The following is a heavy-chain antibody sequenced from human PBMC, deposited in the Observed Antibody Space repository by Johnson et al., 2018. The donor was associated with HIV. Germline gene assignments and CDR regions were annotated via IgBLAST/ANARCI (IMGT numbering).Heavy chain of an antibody. CDR3: AKGRRDFWSGADAFDI. CDR1: GFTFGDYA. V-gene: IGHV3-64*04. Sequence: QVQLVESGGGLVQPGRSLRLSCTASGFTFGDYAMSWFRQAPGKGLEYVSAISSNGGSTYYANSVKGRFTISRDNSKNTLYLQMNGLRAEDTAVYYCAKGRRDFWSGADAFDIWGQGTLVTVSS. J-gene: IGHJ3*02. CDR2: ISSNGGST. D-gene: IGHD3-3*01.